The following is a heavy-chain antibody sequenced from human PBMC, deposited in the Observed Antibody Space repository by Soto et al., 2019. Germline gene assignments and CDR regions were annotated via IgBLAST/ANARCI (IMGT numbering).Heavy chain of an antibody. CDR1: GYTFTSYA. D-gene: IGHD3-16*02. Sequence: ASVKVSCKASGYTFTSYAMHWVRQAPGQRLEWMGWINAGNGNTKYSQKFQGRVTITRDTSASTAYMELSSLRSEDTAVYYCARDVGDRGIVYWFDPWGQGTLVTVS. CDR3: ARDVGDRGIVYWFDP. CDR2: INAGNGNT. V-gene: IGHV1-3*01. J-gene: IGHJ5*02.